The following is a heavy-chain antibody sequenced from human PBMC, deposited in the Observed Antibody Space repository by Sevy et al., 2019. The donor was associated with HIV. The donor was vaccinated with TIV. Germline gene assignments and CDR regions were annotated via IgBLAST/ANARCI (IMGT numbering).Heavy chain of an antibody. CDR3: TTDTSTGYFDWLLDFDY. J-gene: IGHJ4*02. D-gene: IGHD3-9*01. CDR1: GFTFSSAW. CDR2: IQSKTDGGTT. V-gene: IGHV3-15*01. Sequence: GESLKISCAASGFTFSSAWMSWVRQAPGKGLEWVGRIQSKTDGGTTDYAASVKGRFTISRDDSVNTVYQQMNSLTTDDTAVYYCTTDTSTGYFDWLLDFDYWGQGTLVTVSS.